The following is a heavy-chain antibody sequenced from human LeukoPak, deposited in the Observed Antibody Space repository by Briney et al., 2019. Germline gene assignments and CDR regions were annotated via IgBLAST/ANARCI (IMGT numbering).Heavy chain of an antibody. CDR2: ISSSSSYI. V-gene: IGHV3-21*01. D-gene: IGHD2-2*01. CDR3: ARAGGYCSSTSCYLTVFDI. CDR1: GFTFSSYS. Sequence: GGSLRLSCAASGFTFSSYSMNWVRQAPGKGLEWVSSISSSSSYIYYADSVKGRFTISRDNAKNSLYLQMNSLRAEDTAVYYCARAGGYCSSTSCYLTVFDIWGQGTMVTVSS. J-gene: IGHJ3*02.